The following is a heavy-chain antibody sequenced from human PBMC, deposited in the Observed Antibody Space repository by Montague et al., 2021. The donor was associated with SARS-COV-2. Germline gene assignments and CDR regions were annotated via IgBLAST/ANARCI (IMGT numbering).Heavy chain of an antibody. D-gene: IGHD1-1*01. V-gene: IGHV4-59*01. CDR2: VHYTGST. J-gene: IGHJ4*02. Sequence: SETLSLTCEVSGGSIRSYYWCWIRQSPGKGLEWIGYVHYTGSTKYNPSPNTRGTLSLGTPTNHFSLWRNSVTAAATAVFYCARAQNICFIANCVDYFDLWGLGTLVSVSS. CDR3: ARAQNICFIANCVDYFDL. CDR1: GGSIRSYY.